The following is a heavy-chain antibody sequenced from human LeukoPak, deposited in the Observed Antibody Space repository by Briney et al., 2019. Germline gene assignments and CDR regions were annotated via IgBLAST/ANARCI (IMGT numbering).Heavy chain of an antibody. V-gene: IGHV5-51*01. CDR2: IYPGDSDT. Sequence: ESLKVSCKGSGYSFTSYWIGWVRQMPGKGLEWMGIIYPGDSDTRYSPSFQGQVTISADKSISTAYLQWSSLKASDTAMYYCARHDRGYSYGYPSDAFDIWGQGTMVTVSS. D-gene: IGHD5-18*01. CDR3: ARHDRGYSYGYPSDAFDI. CDR1: GYSFTSYW. J-gene: IGHJ3*02.